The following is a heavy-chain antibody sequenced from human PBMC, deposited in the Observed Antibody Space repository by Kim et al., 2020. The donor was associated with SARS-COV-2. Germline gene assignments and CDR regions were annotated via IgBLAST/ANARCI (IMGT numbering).Heavy chain of an antibody. J-gene: IGHJ4*02. V-gene: IGHV1-2*06. Sequence: ASVKVSCKASGYTFTGYYMHWVRQAPGQGLEWMGRINPNSGGTNYAQKFQGRVTMTRDTSISTAYMELSRLRSDDTAVYYCARGPPGYSSSWAHFDYWGQGTLLTVSS. CDR3: ARGPPGYSSSWAHFDY. D-gene: IGHD6-13*01. CDR2: INPNSGGT. CDR1: GYTFTGYY.